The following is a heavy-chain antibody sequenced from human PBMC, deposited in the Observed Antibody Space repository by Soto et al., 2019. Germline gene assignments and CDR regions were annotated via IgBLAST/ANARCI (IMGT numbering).Heavy chain of an antibody. D-gene: IGHD6-19*01. CDR1: GFIFSNYA. J-gene: IGHJ6*02. CDR3: AREPVAGRVKYGMDV. CDR2: IPYDGRNK. V-gene: IGHV3-30*04. Sequence: AGGSLRLSCAASGFIFSNYAMHWVRQAPGKGLEWVAVIPYDGRNKYYADSVKGRFTISGDNAKNTLDLQMNSLRVEDTAVYYCAREPVAGRVKYGMDVWGQGTTVTVSS.